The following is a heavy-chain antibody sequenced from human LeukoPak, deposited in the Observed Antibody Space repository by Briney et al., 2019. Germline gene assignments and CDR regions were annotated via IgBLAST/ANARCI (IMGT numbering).Heavy chain of an antibody. J-gene: IGHJ4*02. D-gene: IGHD3-10*01. V-gene: IGHV1-18*01. Sequence: ASVKVSFKASGYTFTSYGISWVRQAPGQGLEWMGWISAYNGNTNYAQKLQGRVTMTTDTSTSTAYIDLRSLRSDDTAVYYCARAYYGSGSYYSPDYWGQGTLVTVSS. CDR2: ISAYNGNT. CDR3: ARAYYGSGSYYSPDY. CDR1: GYTFTSYG.